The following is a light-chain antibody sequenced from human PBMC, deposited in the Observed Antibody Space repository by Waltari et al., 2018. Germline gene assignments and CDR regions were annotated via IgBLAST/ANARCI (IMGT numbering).Light chain of an antibody. CDR2: KAS. CDR3: QQYDSYPYT. V-gene: IGKV1-5*03. J-gene: IGKJ2*01. CDR1: QSISTW. Sequence: DIQMTQSPSTLSASAGDRVTITCRASQSISTWLAWYQQKPGKAPRLLIYKASDLENGGPSRFSGSGSGTEVTLSISSLQPDDFAAYVCQQYDSYPYTFGQGTKLEI.